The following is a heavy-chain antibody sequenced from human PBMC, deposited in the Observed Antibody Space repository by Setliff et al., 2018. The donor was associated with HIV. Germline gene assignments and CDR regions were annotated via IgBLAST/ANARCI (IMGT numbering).Heavy chain of an antibody. V-gene: IGHV1-46*01. CDR1: GYTFTSYY. J-gene: IGHJ3*02. Sequence: ASVKVSCKASGYTFTSYYLHWVRQAPGQGLEWMGMINPSGGSASYAQKFQGRVTMSRDTSTSTVYMELSSLRSEDTAVYYCARDYFDSSAYHYGFGAFDIWGQGTMVTVAS. D-gene: IGHD3-22*01. CDR3: ARDYFDSSAYHYGFGAFDI. CDR2: INPSGGSA.